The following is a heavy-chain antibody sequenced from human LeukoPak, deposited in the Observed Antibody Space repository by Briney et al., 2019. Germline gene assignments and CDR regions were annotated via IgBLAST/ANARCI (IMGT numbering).Heavy chain of an antibody. D-gene: IGHD3-10*01. CDR1: GFTFSSYW. CDR2: IKQDGGEK. Sequence: GGSLRLSCAASGFTFSSYWMSWVRQAPGKGLEWMANIKQDGGEKYYVDSVKGRFTISRDNAKNSLYLQMNSLRAEDTAVYYCASSGSGSMGAFDIWGQGTMVTVSS. V-gene: IGHV3-7*01. J-gene: IGHJ3*02. CDR3: ASSGSGSMGAFDI.